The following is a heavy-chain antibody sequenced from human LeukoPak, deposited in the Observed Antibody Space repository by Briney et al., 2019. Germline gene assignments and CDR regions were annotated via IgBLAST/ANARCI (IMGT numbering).Heavy chain of an antibody. J-gene: IGHJ6*03. CDR2: IWYDGSSE. CDR1: GVNFGSYG. V-gene: IGHV3-33*06. CDR3: AKDDNWRGSYNYYYMDV. Sequence: GGSLRLSCAASGVNFGSYGMHWVRQAPGKGLEWVAVIWYDGSSEQYADSVKGRFTISRDNSRDTLYLQMTSLRAEDTAVYYCAKDDNWRGSYNYYYMDVWGKGTSVTVSS. D-gene: IGHD3-3*01.